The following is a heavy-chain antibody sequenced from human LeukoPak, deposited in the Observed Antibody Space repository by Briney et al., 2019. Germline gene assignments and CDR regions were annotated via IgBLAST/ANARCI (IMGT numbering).Heavy chain of an antibody. CDR2: ISYDGSNE. D-gene: IGHD5-24*01. J-gene: IGHJ4*02. V-gene: IGHV3-30*04. CDR1: GFTFSSYV. Sequence: GGSLRLSCAASGFTFSSYVMHWVRQAPGKGLEWVAIISYDGSNEYYADSVKGRFTISRDNSKNTLYLQMNSLIAEDTAVYYCAKSGYNRFDYWGQGTRVTVSS. CDR3: AKSGYNRFDY.